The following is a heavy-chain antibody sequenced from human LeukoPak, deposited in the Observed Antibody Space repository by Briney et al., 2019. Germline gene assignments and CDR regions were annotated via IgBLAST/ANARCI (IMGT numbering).Heavy chain of an antibody. CDR3: ARDYYDSSGYYRHGVDY. CDR1: GGSFSGYY. J-gene: IGHJ4*02. D-gene: IGHD3-22*01. Sequence: ETLSLTCAVYGGSFSGYYWSWIRQPPGKGLEWIGEINHSGSTNYDPSLKSRVTISVDTSKNRFSLKLSSVTAADTAVYYCARDYYDSSGYYRHGVDYWGQGTLVTVSS. V-gene: IGHV4-34*01. CDR2: INHSGST.